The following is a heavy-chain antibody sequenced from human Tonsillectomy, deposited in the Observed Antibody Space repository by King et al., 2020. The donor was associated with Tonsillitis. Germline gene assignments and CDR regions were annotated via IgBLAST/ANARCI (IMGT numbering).Heavy chain of an antibody. CDR3: ARGHSGRYQGGDAFDI. J-gene: IGHJ3*02. CDR2: ISPSSGYI. D-gene: IGHD1-26*01. Sequence: VQLVESGGGLVKPGGSLRLSCAASGFTFSTYSMNWVRQAPGKGLEWVSSISPSSGYIYYADSMKGRFTSSRDNAKNSLYLQMNSLRAEDTAVYYCARGHSGRYQGGDAFDIWGQGTMVTVSS. CDR1: GFTFSTYS. V-gene: IGHV3-21*01.